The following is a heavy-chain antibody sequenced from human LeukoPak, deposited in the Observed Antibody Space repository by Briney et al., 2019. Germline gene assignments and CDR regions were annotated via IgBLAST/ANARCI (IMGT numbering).Heavy chain of an antibody. J-gene: IGHJ4*02. CDR3: ARGRREWWLRSDFFYFDY. CDR2: INAGNGNT. Sequence: GASVKVSCKASGYTFTSYAMHWVRQAPGQRLEWMGWINAGNGNTKYSQEFQGRVTITRDTSASTAYMELSSLRSEDMAVYYCARGRREWWLRSDFFYFDYWGQGTLVTVSS. D-gene: IGHD5-12*01. CDR1: GYTFTSYA. V-gene: IGHV1-3*03.